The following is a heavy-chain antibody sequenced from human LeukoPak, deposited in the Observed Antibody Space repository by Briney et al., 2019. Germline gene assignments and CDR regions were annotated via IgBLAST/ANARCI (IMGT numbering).Heavy chain of an antibody. D-gene: IGHD6-19*01. J-gene: IGHJ4*02. CDR2: ISWNSGSI. V-gene: IGHV3-9*01. CDR3: AKDKGSSGWYYFDY. Sequence: GGSLRLSCAASGFTFDDYAMHWVRQAPGKGLEWVSGISWNSGSIGYADSVKGRFTISRDNAKNSLYLQMNGLRAEDTALYYCAKDKGSSGWYYFDYWGQGTLVTVSS. CDR1: GFTFDDYA.